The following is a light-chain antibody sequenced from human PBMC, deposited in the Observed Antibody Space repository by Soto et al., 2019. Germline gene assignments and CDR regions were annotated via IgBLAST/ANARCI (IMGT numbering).Light chain of an antibody. CDR1: QSVRSN. CDR3: QQYNNWPLT. CDR2: DAS. Sequence: EIVMTQSPATLSVSPGERATLSCRASQSVRSNLAWYQQKPGQTPRLLIYDASSRATGIPARFSGSGSGTDFTLTISSLQSEDVAVYYCQQYNNWPLTFGGGTNVEIK. J-gene: IGKJ4*01. V-gene: IGKV3-15*01.